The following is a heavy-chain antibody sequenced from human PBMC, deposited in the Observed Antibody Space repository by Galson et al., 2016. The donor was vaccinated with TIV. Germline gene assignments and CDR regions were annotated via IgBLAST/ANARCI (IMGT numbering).Heavy chain of an antibody. CDR3: ARTLITLVRGVTLYYGMDV. CDR1: GFTFSSYA. V-gene: IGHV3-30-3*01. J-gene: IGHJ6*04. CDR2: IPSDGSNK. Sequence: SLRLSCAASGFTFSSYAMHWVRQAPGKGLEWVAVIPSDGSNKYYADSVKGRFTISRDNSKNTLYLQMNSLRSEDTAVYYCARTLITLVRGVTLYYGMDVWGKGTTVTVSS. D-gene: IGHD3-10*01.